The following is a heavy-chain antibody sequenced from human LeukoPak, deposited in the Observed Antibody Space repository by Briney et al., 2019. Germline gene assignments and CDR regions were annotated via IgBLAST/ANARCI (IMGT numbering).Heavy chain of an antibody. Sequence: GGSLRLSCAASGFTFSSYGMSWVRQAPGKGLEWVSAISGSGGSTYYADSVKGRFTISRDNSKNTLYLQMNSLRAEDTAVYYCARPGVAGTLLYYYYYMDVWGKGTTVTISS. J-gene: IGHJ6*03. CDR3: ARPGVAGTLLYYYYYMDV. V-gene: IGHV3-23*01. CDR2: ISGSGGST. D-gene: IGHD6-19*01. CDR1: GFTFSSYG.